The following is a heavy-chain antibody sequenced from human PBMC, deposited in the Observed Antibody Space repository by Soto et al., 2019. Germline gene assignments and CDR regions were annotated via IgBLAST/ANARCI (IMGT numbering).Heavy chain of an antibody. V-gene: IGHV1-69*05. J-gene: IGHJ4*02. CDR3: ARTSLSSSSSKY. D-gene: IGHD6-6*01. CDR1: GGTFSSYA. CDR2: IIPIFGTA. Sequence: SVKVSCKASGGTFSSYAISWVRQAPGQGLEWMGGIIPIFGTANYAQKFQGRVTMTTDASTSTAYMELRSLRSDDTAVYYCARTSLSSSSSKYWGQGTLVTVSS.